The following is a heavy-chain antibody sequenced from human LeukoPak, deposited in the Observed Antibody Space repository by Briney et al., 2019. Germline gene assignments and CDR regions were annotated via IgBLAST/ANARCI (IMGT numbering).Heavy chain of an antibody. CDR3: ARDRLPPPGVYCFDP. Sequence: PGGSLRLSCAASGFTFSTYAMHWVRQAPGKGLEWVAAISSDGNHKHFADSGRGRFTISRDNSKDTLFLQMNSLRPDDTAVYYCARDRLPPPGVYCFDPWGQGTLVTVSS. V-gene: IGHV3-30-3*01. CDR1: GFTFSTYA. CDR2: ISSDGNHK. J-gene: IGHJ5*02. D-gene: IGHD5-12*01.